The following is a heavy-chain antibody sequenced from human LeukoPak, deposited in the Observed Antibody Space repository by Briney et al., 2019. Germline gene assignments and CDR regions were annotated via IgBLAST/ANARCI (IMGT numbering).Heavy chain of an antibody. Sequence: ASVKVSCKASGYTFTSYGISWVRQAPGQGLEWMGWISAYNGNTNYAQKLQGRVTMTTDTSTSTAYMELRSLRSDDTAVYYCARDRNYGSGSYYHNWFDPWGQGTLVTVSS. CDR1: GYTFTSYG. J-gene: IGHJ5*02. D-gene: IGHD3-10*01. CDR3: ARDRNYGSGSYYHNWFDP. V-gene: IGHV1-18*01. CDR2: ISAYNGNT.